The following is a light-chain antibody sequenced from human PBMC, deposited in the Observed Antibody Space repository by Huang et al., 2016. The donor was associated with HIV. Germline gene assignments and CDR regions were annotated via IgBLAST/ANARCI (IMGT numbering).Light chain of an antibody. CDR1: QSVSGSY. V-gene: IGKV3-20*01. CDR2: GAS. J-gene: IGKJ4*01. CDR3: QQYGSSPTT. Sequence: EIVLTQSPGTLSLSPGERATLSCRASQSVSGSYIAWYQQKPGQAPRLLIYGASSRATGIPDRFSGSGSGTDFTLTISRLEPEDFAVYYCQQYGSSPTTFGGGTKVEIK.